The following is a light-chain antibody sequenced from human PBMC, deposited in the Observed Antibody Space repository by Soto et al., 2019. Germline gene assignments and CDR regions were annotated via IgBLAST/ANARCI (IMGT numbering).Light chain of an antibody. CDR3: QQFRMCPST. J-gene: IGKJ4*01. V-gene: IGKV1-9*01. Sequence: IQLTLSPSSLSVSVGDRVTITCRASQDIDIYLAWYQQKPGEAPKLLIYAASTLYGGVPSRFSGSGSGTDFALTITSLQAEDFATYYCQQFRMCPSTFGGGTTGDI. CDR1: QDIDIY. CDR2: AAS.